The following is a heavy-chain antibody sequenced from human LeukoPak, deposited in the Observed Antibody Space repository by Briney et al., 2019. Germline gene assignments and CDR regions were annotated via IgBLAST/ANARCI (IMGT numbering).Heavy chain of an antibody. CDR3: ARGGYDSSGYYYFDY. D-gene: IGHD3-22*01. CDR1: GGSISSYY. V-gene: IGHV4-59*08. Sequence: PSETLSLTCTVSGGSISSYYWSWIRQPPGKGLEWIGYIYYSGSTNYNPSLKSRVTISVDTSKNQFSLKLSSVTAADTAVYYCARGGYDSSGYYYFDYWGQGSLVTVSS. CDR2: IYYSGST. J-gene: IGHJ4*02.